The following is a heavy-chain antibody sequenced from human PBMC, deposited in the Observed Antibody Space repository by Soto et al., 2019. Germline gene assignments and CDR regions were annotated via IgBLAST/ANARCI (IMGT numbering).Heavy chain of an antibody. CDR3: ARFVVVPAAYDAFDI. CDR2: IYYSGST. CDR1: GDSISSYY. D-gene: IGHD2-2*01. Sequence: QVQLQESGPGLVKPSETLSLTCTVSGDSISSYYWSWIRQPPGKGLEWIGYIYYSGSTNYNPSLKSRVNISVDTSKPQFSMKLSSVTAADTAVYYCARFVVVPAAYDAFDIWGQGTMVTVSS. V-gene: IGHV4-59*01. J-gene: IGHJ3*02.